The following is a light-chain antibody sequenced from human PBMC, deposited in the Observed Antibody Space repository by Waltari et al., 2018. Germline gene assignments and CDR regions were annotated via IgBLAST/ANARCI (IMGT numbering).Light chain of an antibody. CDR1: NSNIGGNS. V-gene: IGLV1-44*01. CDR2: NDN. J-gene: IGLJ3*02. CDR3: AVWDDSLGGV. Sequence: QSVLTQPPSVSGTPGQRVTISCSGSNSNIGGNSVNWYQQVPGTAPKLLIYNDNQGPSGVPDRCSASKSGTSASLAITGLQSEDEADYYCAVWDDSLGGVFGGGTKLTVL.